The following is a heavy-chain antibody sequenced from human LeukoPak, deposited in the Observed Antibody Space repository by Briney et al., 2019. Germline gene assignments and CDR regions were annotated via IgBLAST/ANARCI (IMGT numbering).Heavy chain of an antibody. V-gene: IGHV1-24*01. CDR2: VNPEDGET. CDR1: GYTLTELS. D-gene: IGHD3-10*01. CDR3: ASFQKQV. J-gene: IGHJ4*02. Sequence: ASVKVSCKVSGYTLTELSIHWVRQAPGKGLEWMGGVNPEDGETIYAQKFQGRVTMTRNTSISTAYMELSSLRSEDTAVYYCASFQKQVWGQGTLVTVSS.